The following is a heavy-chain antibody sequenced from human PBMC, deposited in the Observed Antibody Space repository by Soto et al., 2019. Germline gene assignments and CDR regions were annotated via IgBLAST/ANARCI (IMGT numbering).Heavy chain of an antibody. Sequence: SETLSLTCTISGGSISGYYWTWIRQSPGKGLEYIGYIYSGNTNYNPSLNSRVTISVDTSKNQFSLKLSSVTAADTAVYYCARDSASWNYLVWGQGTLVTVSS. CDR1: GGSISGYY. D-gene: IGHD1-7*01. V-gene: IGHV4-59*12. CDR2: IYSGNT. CDR3: ARDSASWNYLV. J-gene: IGHJ4*02.